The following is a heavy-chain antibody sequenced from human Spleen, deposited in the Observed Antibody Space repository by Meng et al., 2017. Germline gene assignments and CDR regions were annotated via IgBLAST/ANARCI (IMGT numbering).Heavy chain of an antibody. D-gene: IGHD6-19*01. V-gene: IGHV1-2*06. CDR3: AREGYNTGWTYFDY. Sequence: QVQLVQSGAEVKKPGASVKVSCKPSGYTLIGHYIHWVRQAPGQGLEWVGRSNHNPGGTNYAQKFQGRVTMTRDTSVSTAYRELSSLRSDDTAVYYCAREGYNTGWTYFDYWGQGTLVTVSS. J-gene: IGHJ4*02. CDR2: SNHNPGGT. CDR1: GYTLIGHY.